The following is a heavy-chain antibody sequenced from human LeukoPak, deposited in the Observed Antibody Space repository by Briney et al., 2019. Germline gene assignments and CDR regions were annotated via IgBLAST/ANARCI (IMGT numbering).Heavy chain of an antibody. CDR2: ISGSGGST. V-gene: IGHV3-23*01. Sequence: PGGSLRLSCTASGFTFSSYGMNWVRQAPGKGLEWVSAISGSGGSTYYADSVKGRFTISRDNSKNTLYLQMNSLRAEDTAVYYCANGLRGYYGMDVWGQGTTVTVSS. D-gene: IGHD3-10*01. CDR1: GFTFSSYG. CDR3: ANGLRGYYGMDV. J-gene: IGHJ6*02.